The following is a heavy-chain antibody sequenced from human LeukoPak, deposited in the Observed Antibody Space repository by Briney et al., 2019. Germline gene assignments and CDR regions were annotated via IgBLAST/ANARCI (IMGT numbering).Heavy chain of an antibody. CDR1: GGSISSGDYY. V-gene: IGHV4-30-4*02. Sequence: SETLSLTCTVSGGSISSGDYYWSWIRQPPGKGLEWIGYIYYSGSTYYNPSLKSRVTISVDTSKNQFSLKLSSVTAADTAVYYCAKGDYDILTGSGAFDIWGQGTMVTVSS. D-gene: IGHD3-9*01. J-gene: IGHJ3*02. CDR2: IYYSGST. CDR3: AKGDYDILTGSGAFDI.